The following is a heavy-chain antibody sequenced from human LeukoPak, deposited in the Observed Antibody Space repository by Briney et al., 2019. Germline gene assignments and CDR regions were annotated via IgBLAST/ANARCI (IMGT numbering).Heavy chain of an antibody. J-gene: IGHJ3*02. CDR3: ASILWFGESSPNDAFDI. CDR1: GGSFSGYY. CDR2: INHSGST. D-gene: IGHD3-10*01. Sequence: SETLSLTSAVYGGSFSGYYWSWIRQPPGKGLEWIGEINHSGSTNYNPSLKSRVTISVDTSKNQFSLKLSSVTAADTAVYYCASILWFGESSPNDAFDIWGQGTMVTVSS. V-gene: IGHV4-34*01.